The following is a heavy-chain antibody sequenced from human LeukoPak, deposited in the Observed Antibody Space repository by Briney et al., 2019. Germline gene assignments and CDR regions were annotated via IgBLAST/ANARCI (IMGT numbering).Heavy chain of an antibody. CDR2: INPNSGGT. Sequence: ASVKVSCKASGYTFTGYYMHWVRQAPGQGLEWMGWINPNSGGTNYAQKFQGRVTMTTDTSTSTAYMELRSLRSDDTAVYYCARSITMVRGVPPPPGYWGQGTLVTVSS. CDR1: GYTFTGYY. CDR3: ARSITMVRGVPPPPGY. J-gene: IGHJ4*02. V-gene: IGHV1-2*02. D-gene: IGHD3-10*01.